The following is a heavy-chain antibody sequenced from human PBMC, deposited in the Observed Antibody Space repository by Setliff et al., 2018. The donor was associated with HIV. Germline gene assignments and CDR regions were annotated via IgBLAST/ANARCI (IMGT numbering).Heavy chain of an antibody. Sequence: GGSLRLSCAASGFTFTDYWMSWVRQAPGKGLEWVANIHKNGQSEKYYVDSVKGRFTISRDNTQNLVFLDMNSLGVEDTAVYYCAGSRGYFVKADWGQGTLVTVSS. CDR1: GFTFTDYW. V-gene: IGHV3-7*01. CDR3: AGSRGYFVKAD. D-gene: IGHD3-10*01. CDR2: IHKNGQSEK. J-gene: IGHJ4*02.